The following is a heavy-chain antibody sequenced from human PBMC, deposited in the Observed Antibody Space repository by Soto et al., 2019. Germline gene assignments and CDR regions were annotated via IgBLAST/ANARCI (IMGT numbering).Heavy chain of an antibody. V-gene: IGHV3-9*01. CDR1: GFTFDDSA. CDR2: ISWNSGSI. Sequence: PGGSLRLSCAASGFTFDDSAMHWVRQAPGKGLEWVSGISWNSGSIGYADSVKGRFTISRDNAKNSLYLQMNSLRAEDTALYYCAKAQYYYYGMDVWGQGTTGTV. J-gene: IGHJ6*02. CDR3: AKAQYYYYGMDV.